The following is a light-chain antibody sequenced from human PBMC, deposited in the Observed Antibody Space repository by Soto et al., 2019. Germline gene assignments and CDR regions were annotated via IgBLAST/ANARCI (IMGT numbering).Light chain of an antibody. CDR2: WGS. Sequence: DIVMTQSPLSLPVTPGEPAPISCRSSQSLLHSNGYNYLDWYLQKPGQSPQLLIYWGSDRASGVPDRFSGSGSGTDFTLKISKVEAEDVGVYYCMQALQTPYTFGQGTKLEIK. CDR1: QSLLHSNGYNY. V-gene: IGKV2-28*01. CDR3: MQALQTPYT. J-gene: IGKJ2*01.